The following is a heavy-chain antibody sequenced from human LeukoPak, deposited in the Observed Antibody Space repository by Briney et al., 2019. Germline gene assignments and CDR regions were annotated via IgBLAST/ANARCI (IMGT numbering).Heavy chain of an antibody. V-gene: IGHV3-33*01. Sequence: GRSLRLSCAASGFTFSSYCMHWVRQAPGKGLEWVAVIWYDGSNKYYADSVKGVFTISRDNSKNTLYLQMNSLSDEDTAVSYCARRPGIAAAGRVYYGMDVWGQGTTVTVSS. CDR1: GFTFSSYC. J-gene: IGHJ6*02. CDR3: ARRPGIAAAGRVYYGMDV. D-gene: IGHD6-13*01. CDR2: IWYDGSNK.